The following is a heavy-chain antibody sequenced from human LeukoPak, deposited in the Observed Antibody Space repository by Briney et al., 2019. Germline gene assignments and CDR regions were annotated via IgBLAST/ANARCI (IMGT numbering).Heavy chain of an antibody. CDR3: AKDLSPMVGAKTFDY. V-gene: IGHV3-30*02. D-gene: IGHD1-26*01. CDR1: GFTFSSYG. J-gene: IGHJ4*02. Sequence: GGSLRLSCAASGFTFSSYGMHWVRQAPGKGLEWVAFIRYDGTNKYYADSVKGRFTISRDNSKNTLYLQLHSLRAEDTAVYSCAKDLSPMVGAKTFDYWGQGTPVTVSS. CDR2: IRYDGTNK.